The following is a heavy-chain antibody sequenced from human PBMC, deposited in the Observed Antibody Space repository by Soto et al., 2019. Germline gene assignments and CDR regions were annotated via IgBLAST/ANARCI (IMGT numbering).Heavy chain of an antibody. J-gene: IGHJ4*02. V-gene: IGHV3-21*01. D-gene: IGHD6-19*01. CDR3: ARDNRCSGWSFDY. Sequence: EVQLVESGGGLVKPGGSLRLSCAASGFTFSSYSMNWVRQAPGKGLEWVSSISSSSSYIYYADSVKGRFTISRDNAKNSLYLQMNSLRAEDTAVYYCARDNRCSGWSFDYWGQGTLVTVSS. CDR1: GFTFSSYS. CDR2: ISSSSSYI.